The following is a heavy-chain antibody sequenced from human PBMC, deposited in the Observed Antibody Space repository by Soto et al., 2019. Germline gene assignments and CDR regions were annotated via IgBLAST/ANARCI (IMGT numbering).Heavy chain of an antibody. CDR1: GGTFSSYA. CDR3: ARHVPAAGYYYGMDV. Sequence: QVQLVQSGAEVKKPGSSVKVSCKASGGTFSSYAISWVRQVPGRGLEWMGGIIPIFGTANYAQKFQGRVTITADESTSTAYMELSSLRSSDTAVYYCARHVPAAGYYYGMDVWGQGTTVTVSS. CDR2: IIPIFGTA. J-gene: IGHJ6*02. D-gene: IGHD2-2*01. V-gene: IGHV1-69*12.